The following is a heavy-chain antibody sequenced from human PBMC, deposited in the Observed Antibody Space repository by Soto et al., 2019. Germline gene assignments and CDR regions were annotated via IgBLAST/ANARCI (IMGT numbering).Heavy chain of an antibody. Sequence: PGGSLRLSCAASGFTFSSSAMSWVRQAPGRGLEWVSGISGSGAGTYYADSVKGRFTISRDNSKNTLYLQMSVLRAEDAAVYYCAKGPTVFGAVISFDYYYGMYVWGQGTPVTVSS. CDR1: GFTFSSSA. J-gene: IGHJ6*02. V-gene: IGHV3-23*01. D-gene: IGHD3-3*01. CDR3: AKGPTVFGAVISFDYYYGMYV. CDR2: ISGSGAGT.